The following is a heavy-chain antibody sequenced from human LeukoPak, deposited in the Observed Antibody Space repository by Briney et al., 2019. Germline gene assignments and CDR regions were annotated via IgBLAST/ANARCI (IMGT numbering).Heavy chain of an antibody. CDR1: GFTFSNFW. V-gene: IGHV3-74*01. CDR3: ARDPAEWEVPIDT. J-gene: IGHJ5*02. D-gene: IGHD1-26*01. Sequence: GGSLRLSCAASGFTFSNFWMHWVRQAPGKGLVWVSRINNDGSTITYAGSVKGRFTISRDNAKSTLYLQMNSLRGEDSAVYYCARDPAEWEVPIDTWGQGTLVTVSS. CDR2: INNDGSTI.